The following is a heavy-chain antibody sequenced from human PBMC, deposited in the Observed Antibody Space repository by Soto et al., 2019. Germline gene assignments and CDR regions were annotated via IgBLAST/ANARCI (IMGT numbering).Heavy chain of an antibody. CDR1: GGSFSGYY. D-gene: IGHD7-27*01. V-gene: IGHV4-34*01. CDR3: ARCGLTGDRGAFDI. Sequence: SEILSLTCAVYGGSFSGYYWSWIRQPPGKGLEWIGEINHSGSTNYNPSLKSRVTISVDTSKNQFSLKLSSVTAADTAVYYCARCGLTGDRGAFDIWGQGTMVTVSS. CDR2: INHSGST. J-gene: IGHJ3*02.